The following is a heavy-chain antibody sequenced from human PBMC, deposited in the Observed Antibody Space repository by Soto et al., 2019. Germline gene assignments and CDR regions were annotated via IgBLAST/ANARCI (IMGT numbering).Heavy chain of an antibody. Sequence: GGSLRLSCVASGFTFSRYGMNWLRQAPGKGLEWVASISSSTSYVYYADSVKGRFSTSRDNAKNILYLEMYALRTEDTAVYYCARDPSEGRVGNWFESWGQGTLVTVSS. D-gene: IGHD2-2*01. CDR3: ARDPSEGRVGNWFES. V-gene: IGHV3-21*06. CDR1: GFTFSRYG. J-gene: IGHJ5*01. CDR2: ISSSTSYV.